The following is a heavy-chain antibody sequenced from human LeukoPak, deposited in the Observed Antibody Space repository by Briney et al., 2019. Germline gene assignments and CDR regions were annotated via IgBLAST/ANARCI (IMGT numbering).Heavy chain of an antibody. Sequence: GGSLRLSCAASGFIVNTNYMSWVRQAPGRGLEWVSFIYADGNTYYADSVKGRFTISRDNSKNTLYLQMNSLRAEDTAVYYCAKDRGFGVFFQYYFDYWGQGTLVTVSS. CDR2: IYADGNT. CDR3: AKDRGFGVFFQYYFDY. D-gene: IGHD3-10*01. CDR1: GFIVNTNY. J-gene: IGHJ4*02. V-gene: IGHV3-53*05.